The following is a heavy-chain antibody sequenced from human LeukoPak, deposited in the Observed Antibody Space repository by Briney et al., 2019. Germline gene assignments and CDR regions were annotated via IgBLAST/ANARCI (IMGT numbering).Heavy chain of an antibody. CDR1: GGSISSSSYY. D-gene: IGHD6-6*01. Sequence: SETLSLTCTVSGGSISSSSYYGGWIRQPPGKGLEWIGSIHYSGSTNYNPSLKSRVTISVDTSKNQFSLKLSSVTAADTAVYYCARGFSSSNAFDIWGQGTMVTVSS. CDR2: IHYSGST. J-gene: IGHJ3*02. CDR3: ARGFSSSNAFDI. V-gene: IGHV4-39*07.